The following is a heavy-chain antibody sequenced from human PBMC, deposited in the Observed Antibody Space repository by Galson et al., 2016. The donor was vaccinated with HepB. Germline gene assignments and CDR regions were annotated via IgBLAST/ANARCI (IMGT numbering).Heavy chain of an antibody. J-gene: IGHJ6*03. CDR2: ISHSGGA. Sequence: ETLSLTCSVSRGSITDYSWSWIRQSPGRGLEWIGSISHSGGANYNPSLASRVTMSLDTSESHFSLSLHSVTAADTAVYCCARNRGPYSYYFYMDVWGRGTTVTVSS. CDR3: ARNRGPYSYYFYMDV. CDR1: RGSITDYS. V-gene: IGHV4-59*01. D-gene: IGHD3-16*01.